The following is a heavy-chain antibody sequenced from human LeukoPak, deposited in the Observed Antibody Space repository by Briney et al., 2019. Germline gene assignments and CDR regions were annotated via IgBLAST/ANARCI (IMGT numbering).Heavy chain of an antibody. CDR1: GGSFSGYY. V-gene: IGHV4-34*01. Sequence: LETLSLTCAVYGGSFSGYYWSWIRQPPGKGLEWIGEINHSGSTNYNPSLKSRVTISVDTSKNQFSLKLSSVTAADTAVYYCARGLTYSSSWYYWGQGTLVTVSS. D-gene: IGHD6-13*01. J-gene: IGHJ4*02. CDR3: ARGLTYSSSWYY. CDR2: INHSGST.